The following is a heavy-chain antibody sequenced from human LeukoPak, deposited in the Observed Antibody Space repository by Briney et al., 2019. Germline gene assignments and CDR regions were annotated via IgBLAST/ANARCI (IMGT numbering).Heavy chain of an antibody. CDR2: ILPDGGAK. D-gene: IGHD6-6*01. J-gene: IGHJ4*02. Sequence: GGSLRLSCAASGFTFSSYWMSWVRQAPGKGLEWVANILPDGGAKNYVDSVKGRFIISRDTAKNSVSLQMNSMRAEDTAVYCCVRGTAAPDHWGQGTLVTVSS. V-gene: IGHV3-7*01. CDR3: VRGTAAPDH. CDR1: GFTFSSYW.